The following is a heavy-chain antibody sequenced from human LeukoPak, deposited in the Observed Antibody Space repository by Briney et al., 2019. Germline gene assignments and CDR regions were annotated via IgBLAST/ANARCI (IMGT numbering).Heavy chain of an antibody. D-gene: IGHD3-10*02. Sequence: GGSLRLSCAAAGFTLNNYPMSWVRQAPGKGLEWVSAITSGGDSTYYADSVKGRFTISRDNSKNTLYLQMNGLRAEDTAAYYCAKMFSSVDSWGQGTLVTVSS. J-gene: IGHJ5*01. V-gene: IGHV3-23*01. CDR1: GFTLNNYP. CDR2: ITSGGDST. CDR3: AKMFSSVDS.